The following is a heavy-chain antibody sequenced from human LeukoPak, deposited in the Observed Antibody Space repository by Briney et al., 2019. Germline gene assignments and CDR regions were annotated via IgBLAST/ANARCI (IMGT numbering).Heavy chain of an antibody. CDR1: GGSISSYY. J-gene: IGHJ2*01. CDR3: AREGATEYCSSTSYYGDWYFDL. V-gene: IGHV4-59*01. CDR2: IYYSGST. Sequence: SETPSLTCTVSGGSISSYYWSWIRQPPGKGLEWIGYIYYSGSTNYNPSLKSRVTISVDTSKNQFSLKLSSVTAADTAVYYCAREGATEYCSSTSYYGDWYFDLWGRGTLVTVSS. D-gene: IGHD2-2*01.